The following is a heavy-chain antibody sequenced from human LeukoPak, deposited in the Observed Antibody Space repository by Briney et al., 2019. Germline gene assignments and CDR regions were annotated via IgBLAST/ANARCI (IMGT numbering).Heavy chain of an antibody. Sequence: ASVKVSCKASGYTFTGYYIHWVRQAPGQGLEWMGFINPDSGGTNFAQKFQGRVTMTRDTSISTAYMELNSLSSDDTAVYFCARAGGGRFGESWNYYNGTDVWGQGTTVTASS. J-gene: IGHJ6*02. CDR2: INPDSGGT. V-gene: IGHV1-2*02. CDR3: ARAGGGRFGESWNYYNGTDV. CDR1: GYTFTGYY. D-gene: IGHD3-10*01.